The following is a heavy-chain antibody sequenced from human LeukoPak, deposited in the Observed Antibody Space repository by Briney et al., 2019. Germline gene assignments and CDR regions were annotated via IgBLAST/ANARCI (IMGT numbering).Heavy chain of an antibody. J-gene: IGHJ6*02. Sequence: GGSLRLSCAASGFTFSSYGMHWVRQAPGKGLEWVAVISYDGSNKYYADSVKGRFTISRDNSKNTLYLQMNSLRAEDTAVYYCARDEALNARNYYGSGSSFPGGMDVWGQGTTVIISS. CDR1: GFTFSSYG. V-gene: IGHV3-30*03. CDR3: ARDEALNARNYYGSGSSFPGGMDV. D-gene: IGHD3-10*01. CDR2: ISYDGSNK.